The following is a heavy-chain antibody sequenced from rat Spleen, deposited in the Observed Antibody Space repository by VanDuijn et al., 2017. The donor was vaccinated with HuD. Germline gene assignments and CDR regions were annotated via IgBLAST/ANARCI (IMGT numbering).Heavy chain of an antibody. CDR3: ATEELGRGYFDY. V-gene: IGHV5S13*01. CDR2: IVDDGSNT. Sequence: EVQLVESGGGLVQPGRSLKLSCAASGFTFSNYDMAWVRQAPTKGLEWVAAIVDDGSNTFYRDSVKGRFTISRDTAQNTLYLQMNSLRSEDTATYYWATEELGRGYFDYWGQGVMVTVSS. J-gene: IGHJ2*01. CDR1: GFTFSNYD. D-gene: IGHD4-3*01.